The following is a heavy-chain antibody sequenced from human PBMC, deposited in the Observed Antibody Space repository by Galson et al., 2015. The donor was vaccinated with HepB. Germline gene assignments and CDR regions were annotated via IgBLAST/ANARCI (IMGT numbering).Heavy chain of an antibody. CDR1: GGTFSSYA. Sequence: QSGAEVKKPGESLRISCKASGGTFSSYAISWVRQAPGQGLEWMGRIIPILGIANYAQKFQGRVTITADKSTSTAYMELSSLRSEDTAVYYCAGIAHHLHYYYGMDVWGQGTTVTVSS. D-gene: IGHD1-14*01. CDR2: IIPILGIA. CDR3: AGIAHHLHYYYGMDV. J-gene: IGHJ6*02. V-gene: IGHV1-69*04.